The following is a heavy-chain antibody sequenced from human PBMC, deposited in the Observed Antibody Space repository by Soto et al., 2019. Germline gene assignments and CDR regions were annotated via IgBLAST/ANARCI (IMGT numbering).Heavy chain of an antibody. J-gene: IGHJ4*02. CDR2: INHSGST. D-gene: IGHD2-21*02. Sequence: SETLSLTCAVYGGSFSGYYWSWIRQPPGKGLEWIGEINHSGSTNYNPSLKSRVTISVDTSKNQFSLKLSSVTAADTAVYYCARQETASGSHYLSPFGHWGQGILVTSPQ. V-gene: IGHV4-34*01. CDR3: ARQETASGSHYLSPFGH. CDR1: GGSFSGYY.